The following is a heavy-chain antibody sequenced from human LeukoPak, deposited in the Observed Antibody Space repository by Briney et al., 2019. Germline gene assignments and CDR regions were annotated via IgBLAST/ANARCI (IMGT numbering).Heavy chain of an antibody. CDR2: IYYSGST. J-gene: IGHJ4*02. V-gene: IGHV4-39*07. CDR1: GGSISSSSYY. D-gene: IGHD6-13*01. CDR3: ARGGLGYSNSWYAVSFDS. Sequence: PSETLSLTCTVSGGSISSSSYYWGWIRQPPGKGLEWIGSIYYSGSTYYNPSLKSRVTISVDTSKNQFSLKLSSVTAADTAVYYCARGGLGYSNSWYAVSFDSWGQGTLVTVSS.